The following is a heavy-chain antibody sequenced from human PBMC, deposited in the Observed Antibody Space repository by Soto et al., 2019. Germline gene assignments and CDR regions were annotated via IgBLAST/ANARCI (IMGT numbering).Heavy chain of an antibody. J-gene: IGHJ3*02. Sequence: QVQLVQSGAEVKKPGASVKVSCKASGYTFTSYGISWVRQAPGQGLEWMGWISAYNGNTNYAQKLQGRVTMTTDTATSTAYKELRSLRSDDTAVYYCARNGWESYYYGGHAFDIWGQGTMVTVSS. V-gene: IGHV1-18*01. CDR3: ARNGWESYYYGGHAFDI. CDR1: GYTFTSYG. CDR2: ISAYNGNT. D-gene: IGHD3-22*01.